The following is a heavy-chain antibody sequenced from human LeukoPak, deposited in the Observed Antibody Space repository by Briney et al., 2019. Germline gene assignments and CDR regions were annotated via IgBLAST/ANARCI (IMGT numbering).Heavy chain of an antibody. V-gene: IGHV4-34*01. CDR3: ARQGYDILTGYPNWFDP. D-gene: IGHD3-9*01. Sequence: SETLSLTCAVYSGSFSTYYWNWIRQPPGKGLEWIGEINHSGSTNYNPSLKSRVTISVDTSKNQFSLKLSSVTAADTAVYYCARQGYDILTGYPNWFDPWGQGTLVTVSS. J-gene: IGHJ5*02. CDR1: SGSFSTYY. CDR2: INHSGST.